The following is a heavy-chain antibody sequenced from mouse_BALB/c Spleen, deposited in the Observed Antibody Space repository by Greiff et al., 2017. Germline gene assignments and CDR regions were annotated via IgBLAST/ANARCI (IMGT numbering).Heavy chain of an antibody. V-gene: IGHV5-6*01. Sequence: EVHLVESGGDLVKPGGSLKLSCAASGFTFSSYGMSWVRQTPDKRLEWVATISSGGSYTYYPDSVKGRFTISRDNAKNTLYLQMSSLKSEDTAMYYCARGYDYYFDYWGQGTTLTVSS. D-gene: IGHD2-4*01. J-gene: IGHJ2*01. CDR1: GFTFSSYG. CDR3: ARGYDYYFDY. CDR2: ISSGGSYT.